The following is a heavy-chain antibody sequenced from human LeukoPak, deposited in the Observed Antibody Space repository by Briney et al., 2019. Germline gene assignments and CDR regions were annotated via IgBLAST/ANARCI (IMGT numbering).Heavy chain of an antibody. J-gene: IGHJ5*02. D-gene: IGHD6-6*01. CDR2: MNPNSGNT. CDR3: ARERGQYSSSSGWFDP. CDR1: RYTFTSYD. V-gene: IGHV1-8*01. Sequence: ASVKVSCKASRYTFTSYDINWVRQATGQGLDWMGWMNPNSGNTGYAQKFQGRVTMTRNTSISTAYMELSSLRSEDTAVYYCARERGQYSSSSGWFDPWGQGTLVTVSS.